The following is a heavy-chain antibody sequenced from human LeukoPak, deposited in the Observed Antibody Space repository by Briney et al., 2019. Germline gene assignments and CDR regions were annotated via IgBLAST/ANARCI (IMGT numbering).Heavy chain of an antibody. J-gene: IGHJ4*02. CDR2: VIGSGGST. V-gene: IGHV3-23*01. Sequence: GGSLRLSCAASAFTFRTYAMIWVRQAPGKGLEWVSTVIGSGGSTYYADSVKGRFTISRDNSNNTLYLQMNSLRAEDTAVYYCAKGAASRGYTYVANWGQGTLVTVSS. CDR1: AFTFRTYA. CDR3: AKGAASRGYTYVAN. D-gene: IGHD5-18*01.